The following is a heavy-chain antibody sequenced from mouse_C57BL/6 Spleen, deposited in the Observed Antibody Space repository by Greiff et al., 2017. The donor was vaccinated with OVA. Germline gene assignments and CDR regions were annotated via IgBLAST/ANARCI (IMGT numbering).Heavy chain of an antibody. CDR1: GFTFSSYA. CDR3: ARGYYGSRDYAMDY. CDR2: ISDGGSYT. V-gene: IGHV5-4*01. D-gene: IGHD1-1*01. Sequence: VQLQQSGGGLVKPGGSLKLSCAASGFTFSSYAMSWVRQTPEKRLEWVATISDGGSYTYYPDNVKGRFTISRDNAKNNLYLQMSHLKSEDTAMYYCARGYYGSRDYAMDYWGQGTSVTVSS. J-gene: IGHJ4*01.